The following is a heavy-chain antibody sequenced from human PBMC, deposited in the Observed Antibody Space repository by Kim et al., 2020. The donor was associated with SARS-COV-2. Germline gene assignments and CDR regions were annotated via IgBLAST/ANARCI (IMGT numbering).Heavy chain of an antibody. CDR1: GFTFSTNN. CDR3: ASDPCTSCPRL. V-gene: IGHV3-21*01. CDR2: ISGGSAYI. J-gene: IGHJ4*02. D-gene: IGHD2-2*01. Sequence: GGSLRLSCAASGFTFSTNNMHWVRQAPGKGLEWVSSISGGSAYIYYADSVKGRFTLSRDNAKNSLYLQMNSLRAEDTAVYYCASDPCTSCPRLWGQGTLV.